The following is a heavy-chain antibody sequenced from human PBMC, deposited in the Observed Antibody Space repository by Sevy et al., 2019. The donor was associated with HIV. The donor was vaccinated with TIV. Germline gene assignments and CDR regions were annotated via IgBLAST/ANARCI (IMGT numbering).Heavy chain of an antibody. CDR3: AKVGRGGEVRQGESFDY. V-gene: IGHV3-30*18. J-gene: IGHJ4*01. D-gene: IGHD3-16*01. Sequence: GGSLRLSCAASGFTFSTYGMHWVRQAPGKGMEWVTLISYDGSAKYYADSVKGRFTISRDNSKNTLYLQMDSLRAEDTALYYCAKVGRGGEVRQGESFDYWGQGTMVTVSS. CDR2: ISYDGSAK. CDR1: GFTFSTYG.